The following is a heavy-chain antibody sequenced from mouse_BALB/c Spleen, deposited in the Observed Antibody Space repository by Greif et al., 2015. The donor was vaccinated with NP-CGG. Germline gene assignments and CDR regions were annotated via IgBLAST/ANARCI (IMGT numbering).Heavy chain of an antibody. Sequence: QVQLQQSGPELVKPGASVKISCKASGYTFTEYYINWVKQKPGQGLEWIGWIYPGSGNTKYNEKFKGKATLTVDTSSSTAYMQFSSLTSEDTAVYFCARRTGTEAMDYWGQGTSVTVSS. CDR2: IYPGSGNT. J-gene: IGHJ4*01. D-gene: IGHD4-1*01. CDR3: ARRTGTEAMDY. CDR1: GYTFTEYY. V-gene: IGHV1-84*02.